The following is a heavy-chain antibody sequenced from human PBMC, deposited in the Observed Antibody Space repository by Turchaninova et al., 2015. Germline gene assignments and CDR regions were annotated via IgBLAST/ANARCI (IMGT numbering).Heavy chain of an antibody. CDR1: GFIFSSYN. V-gene: IGHV3-21*01. CDR2: ISSSSSYI. D-gene: IGHD3-10*01. J-gene: IGHJ4*02. Sequence: VQLVESGGGLVKSGGSLRLSCAVSGFIFSSYNMNWVRQAPGKGLEWVSSISSSSSYIYYADSVKGRFTISRDNAKDSLSLQMNSLRVEDSAVYYCVREGSITTFDYWGQGTLVTVSS. CDR3: VREGSITTFDY.